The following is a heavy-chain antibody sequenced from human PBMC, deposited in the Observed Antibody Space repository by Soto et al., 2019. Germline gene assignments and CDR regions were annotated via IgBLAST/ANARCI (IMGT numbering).Heavy chain of an antibody. CDR1: GFSVDNIF. J-gene: IGHJ4*02. CDR2: ISDDGRT. V-gene: IGHV3-53*01. Sequence: GGSLRLSCVASGFSVDNIFMSWVRQAPGKGLQWVSTISDDGRTYYADSVKGRFSLSRDKSRNTLYLQMNRLRVEDTAVYYCSRDHSSGGYAYRGQGSLVTVSS. D-gene: IGHD2-2*01. CDR3: SRDHSSGGYAY.